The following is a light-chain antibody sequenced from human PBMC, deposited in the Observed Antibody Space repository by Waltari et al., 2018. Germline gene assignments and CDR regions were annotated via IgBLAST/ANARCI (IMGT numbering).Light chain of an antibody. Sequence: EIVLTQSPGTLSLSPGERATLSCRASQSVRGTLAWYQQKPGQAPRLLIYAASTRATGIPDRFSGSGSGTDLSLTISRLEPEDFAVYYCQHYVSLPVTYGQGTKVEIK. J-gene: IGKJ1*01. CDR3: QHYVSLPVT. CDR1: QSVRGT. CDR2: AAS. V-gene: IGKV3-20*01.